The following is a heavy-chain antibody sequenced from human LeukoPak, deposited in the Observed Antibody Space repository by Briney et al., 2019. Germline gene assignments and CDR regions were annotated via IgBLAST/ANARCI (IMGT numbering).Heavy chain of an antibody. CDR3: ARSGQLWFGESLDY. CDR2: ISAYNGKT. J-gene: IGHJ4*02. Sequence: ASVKVSCKASGYTFTIYGISWVRQAPGQGLEWMGWISAYNGKTNYAQKLQGRVTMTTDTSTSTAYMELRSLRSDDTAVYYCARSGQLWFGESLDYWGQGTLVTVSS. V-gene: IGHV1-18*01. D-gene: IGHD3-10*01. CDR1: GYTFTIYG.